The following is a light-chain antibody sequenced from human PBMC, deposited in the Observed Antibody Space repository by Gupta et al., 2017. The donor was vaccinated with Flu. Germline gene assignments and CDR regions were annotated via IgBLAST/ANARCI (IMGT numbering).Light chain of an antibody. CDR3: HQYNSYSPET. CDR1: QSINNW. V-gene: IGKV1-5*03. Sequence: DIQMTQSPSTLSASVGDRVTITCRASQSINNWLAWYQQKPGKAPKLLSYKASSLQSGVPSRFSGSGSGTEFSLTISSLQPDDFAIYYCHQYNSYSPETFGQGTKLEIK. J-gene: IGKJ2*01. CDR2: KAS.